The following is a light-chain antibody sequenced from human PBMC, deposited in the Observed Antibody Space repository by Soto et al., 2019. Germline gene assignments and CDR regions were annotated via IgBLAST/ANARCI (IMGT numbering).Light chain of an antibody. CDR3: HQRTNWPPET. V-gene: IGKV3-11*01. CDR2: DAS. CDR1: QSVSSY. Sequence: EIVLTQSPGTLSLSPGERATLSCRASQSVSSYLAWYQQKPGQAPRLLIYDASNRATGIPARFSGSGSGTDFTLTISSLEPEDFAVYYCHQRTNWPPETFGQGTRWRL. J-gene: IGKJ5*01.